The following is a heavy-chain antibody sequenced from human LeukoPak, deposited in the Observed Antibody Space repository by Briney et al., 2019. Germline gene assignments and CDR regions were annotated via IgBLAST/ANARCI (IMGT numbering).Heavy chain of an antibody. CDR3: ARAMLRYFDWSYYFDY. CDR1: GGSISSYY. J-gene: IGHJ4*02. Sequence: SETLSLTCTVSGGSISSYYWSWIRQPPGKGLEWIGYIYYSGSTNYNPSLKSRVTISIDTSKSQFSLKLSSVTAADTAVYYCARAMLRYFDWSYYFDYWGQGTLVTVSS. D-gene: IGHD3-9*01. V-gene: IGHV4-59*08. CDR2: IYYSGST.